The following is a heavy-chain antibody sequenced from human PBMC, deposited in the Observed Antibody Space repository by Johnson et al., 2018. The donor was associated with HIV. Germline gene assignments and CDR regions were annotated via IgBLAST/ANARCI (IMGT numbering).Heavy chain of an antibody. J-gene: IGHJ3*02. CDR2: IGTAGDT. D-gene: IGHD5-24*01. V-gene: IGHV3-13*01. CDR3: ARDGRDLATRGGFDI. Sequence: VQLVESGGGVVQPGRSLRLSCAASGFTFSSYAMHWVRQATGKGLEWVSAIGTAGDTYYPGSVKGRFTISRETAKNSLYLQMNSLRVEDTAVYYCARDGRDLATRGGFDIWGQGTMVTVSS. CDR1: GFTFSSYA.